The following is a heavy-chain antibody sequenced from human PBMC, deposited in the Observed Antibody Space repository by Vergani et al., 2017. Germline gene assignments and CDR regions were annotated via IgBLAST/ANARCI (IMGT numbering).Heavy chain of an antibody. CDR1: GYTFTSYA. CDR2: INAGNGNT. J-gene: IGHJ4*02. V-gene: IGHV1-3*01. CDR3: ARGGIVVVVAALEYYFDY. Sequence: QVQLVQSGAEVKKPGASVKVSCKASGYTFTSYAMHWVRQAPGQRLEWMGWINAGNGNTKSSKKFQGRVTITRDTSASTDYMEGSSLRSEDTAVYYCARGGIVVVVAALEYYFDYWGQGTLVTVSS. D-gene: IGHD2-15*01.